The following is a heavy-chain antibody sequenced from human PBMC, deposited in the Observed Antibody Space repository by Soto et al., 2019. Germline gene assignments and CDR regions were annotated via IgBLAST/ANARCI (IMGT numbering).Heavy chain of an antibody. D-gene: IGHD4-17*01. CDR3: ARMTTVASLDS. Sequence: SETLSLTCTVSCGSINNHYWSWIRQPPGKGLEWLGYVYYNGITNYNPSLKSRVTMSVDTSKTHFSLILTSVTAADTAVYYCARMTTVASLDSWGRGTLVTVSS. CDR1: CGSINNHY. CDR2: VYYNGIT. V-gene: IGHV4-59*11. J-gene: IGHJ4*02.